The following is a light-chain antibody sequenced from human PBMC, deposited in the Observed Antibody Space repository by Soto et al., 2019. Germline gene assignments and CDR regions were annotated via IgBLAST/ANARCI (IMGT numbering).Light chain of an antibody. V-gene: IGKV1-9*01. CDR2: AAS. CDR3: QQLNSFPIT. J-gene: IGKJ5*01. CDR1: QGISSY. Sequence: DIQLTQSPSFLSASVEDRVTITCRASQGISSYLAWYQQKPGKAPNLLIYAASTLQSGVPSRFSGSGSGTEFTLTISSLQPEDFSTYYCQQLNSFPITFGQGTRLEIK.